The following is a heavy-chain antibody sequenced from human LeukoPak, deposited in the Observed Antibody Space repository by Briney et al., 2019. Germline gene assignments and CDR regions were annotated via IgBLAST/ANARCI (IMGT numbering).Heavy chain of an antibody. V-gene: IGHV4-31*03. Sequence: SETLPLTCTVSGGSISSGGYYWSWIRQHPGKGLEWIGYIYYSGSTYYNPSLKSRVTISVDTSKNQFSLKLSSVTAADTAVYYCARVVTAAGTALAFDYWGQGTLVTVSS. D-gene: IGHD6-13*01. CDR3: ARVVTAAGTALAFDY. CDR1: GGSISSGGYY. J-gene: IGHJ4*02. CDR2: IYYSGST.